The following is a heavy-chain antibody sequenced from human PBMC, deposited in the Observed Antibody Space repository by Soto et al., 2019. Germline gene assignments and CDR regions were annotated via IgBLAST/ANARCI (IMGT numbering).Heavy chain of an antibody. V-gene: IGHV3-23*01. CDR3: AKDPYGLRNSYGY. CDR1: GVIFSTYA. D-gene: IGHD3-10*01. J-gene: IGHJ1*01. CDR2: ISTSGVST. Sequence: GGALRLSCAASGVIFSTYAMSWVRQAPGKGLEWVSSISTSGVSTYYADSVKGRFTISRDNSKNTLYLQMNSLRAEDTAVYPYAKDPYGLRNSYGYWGRGTLVLVSS.